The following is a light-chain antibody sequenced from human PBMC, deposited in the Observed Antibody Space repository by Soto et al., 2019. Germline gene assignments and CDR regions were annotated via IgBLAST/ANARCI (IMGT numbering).Light chain of an antibody. J-gene: IGLJ1*01. V-gene: IGLV2-14*03. Sequence: QSALTQPASVSGSPGQSITISCTGTSSDVGAYDFVSWYQQHPDKAPKLMIYEVRYRPSGVSNRFSGSKSVNTATLTISELQAEDEADYYCSSYTTRSTRVFGTGTKVTVL. CDR3: SSYTTRSTRV. CDR1: SSDVGAYDF. CDR2: EVR.